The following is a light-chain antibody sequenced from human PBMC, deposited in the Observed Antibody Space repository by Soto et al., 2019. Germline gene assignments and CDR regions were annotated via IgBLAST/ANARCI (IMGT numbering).Light chain of an antibody. CDR1: QSISSW. Sequence: DIQMTQSPSTLSASVGDRVTITCRASQSISSWLAWYQHKPGKAPKLLIYKASSLESGVPSRFSGSGSGTEFTLTINSLQPDDFATYYCQQYDTYSYTFGQGTKLEIK. CDR2: KAS. CDR3: QQYDTYSYT. V-gene: IGKV1-5*03. J-gene: IGKJ2*01.